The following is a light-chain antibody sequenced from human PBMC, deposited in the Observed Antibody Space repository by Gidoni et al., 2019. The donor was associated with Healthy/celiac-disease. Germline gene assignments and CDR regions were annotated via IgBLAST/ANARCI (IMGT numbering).Light chain of an antibody. V-gene: IGLV5-45*02. CDR3: MIWHSSAVV. CDR2: YKSDSDK. CDR1: SGINVGTYR. J-gene: IGLJ2*01. Sequence: QAVLTQPSSLSASPGAAASLPCTLRSGINVGTYRIYWYQQKPGSPPQYLLRYKSDSDKQQGSGVPSRFSGSKDASANAGILLISGLQSEDEADYYWMIWHSSAVVFGGGTKLTVL.